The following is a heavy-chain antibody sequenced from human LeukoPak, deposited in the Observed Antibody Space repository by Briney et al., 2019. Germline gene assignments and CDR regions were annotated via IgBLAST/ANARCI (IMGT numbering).Heavy chain of an antibody. CDR3: ARDMAAAGTDVFDY. V-gene: IGHV5-51*01. J-gene: IGHJ4*02. D-gene: IGHD6-13*01. Sequence: GESLKISCKGSGYIFTSSWIGWVRQMPGKGLEWMGIIYPGASDTRYSPSFQGQVTISVDKSITTAYLQWSSLKASDTAMYYCARDMAAAGTDVFDYWGQGTLVTVSS. CDR2: IYPGASDT. CDR1: GYIFTSSW.